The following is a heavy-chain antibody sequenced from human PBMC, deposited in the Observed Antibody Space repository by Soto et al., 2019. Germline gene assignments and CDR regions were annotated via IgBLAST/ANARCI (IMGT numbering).Heavy chain of an antibody. V-gene: IGHV3-21*01. CDR1: GFTFSSYS. D-gene: IGHD6-19*01. J-gene: IGHJ4*02. Sequence: GGSLRLSCAASGFTFSSYSMNWVRQAPGKGLEWVSSISSSSSYIYYADSVKGRFTISRDNAKNSLYLQMNSLRAEDTAVYYCARGPRKERLVPFDYWGQGTLVTVSS. CDR2: ISSSSSYI. CDR3: ARGPRKERLVPFDY.